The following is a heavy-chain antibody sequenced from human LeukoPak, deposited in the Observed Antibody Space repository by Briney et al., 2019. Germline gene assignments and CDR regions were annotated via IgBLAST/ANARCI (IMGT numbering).Heavy chain of an antibody. V-gene: IGHV4-61*05. J-gene: IGHJ4*02. D-gene: IGHD3-22*01. Sequence: SETLSLTCTVSGGSISSTTYYWSWIRQPPGKGLEWIGYIYYSGNTNYNPSLKSRVTISVDTSKSQFSLKLSSVTAADTAVYYRARHSSSGSPVDYWGQGTLVTVSS. CDR1: GGSISSTTYY. CDR2: IYYSGNT. CDR3: ARHSSSGSPVDY.